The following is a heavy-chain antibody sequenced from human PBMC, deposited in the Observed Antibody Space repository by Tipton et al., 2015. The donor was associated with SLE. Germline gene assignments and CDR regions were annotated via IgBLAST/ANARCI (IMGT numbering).Heavy chain of an antibody. CDR3: ARGARGFGSSWYGGDFDY. V-gene: IGHV3-7*04. CDR1: GFTFSSYW. CDR2: IKQDGSEK. Sequence: SLRLSCAASGFTFSSYWMSWVRQAPGKGLEWVANIKQDGSEKYYVDSVKGRFTISRDNAKNSLYLQMNSLRAEDTAVYYCARGARGFGSSWYGGDFDYWGQGTLVTVSS. J-gene: IGHJ4*02. D-gene: IGHD6-13*01.